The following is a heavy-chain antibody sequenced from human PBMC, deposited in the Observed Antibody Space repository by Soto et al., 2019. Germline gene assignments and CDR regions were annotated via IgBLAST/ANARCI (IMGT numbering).Heavy chain of an antibody. J-gene: IGHJ6*02. Sequence: EVQLLESGGGLVQPGGSLRLSGAASGFIFSNYDMSWVRLAPGKGREWVSVIGTSGGGTYYADSVKGRFTISRDNSKNTVYLHMSSLRAEDTALYMCVRHAKLTSVTANVGYYYGLDIWGPGTTVTISS. V-gene: IGHV3-23*01. CDR2: IGTSGGGT. CDR1: GFIFSNYD. D-gene: IGHD4-4*01. CDR3: VRHAKLTSVTANVGYYYGLDI.